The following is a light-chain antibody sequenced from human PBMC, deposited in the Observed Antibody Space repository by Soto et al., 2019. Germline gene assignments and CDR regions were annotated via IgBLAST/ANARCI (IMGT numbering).Light chain of an antibody. V-gene: IGLV2-8*01. Sequence: QPVLTQPPSASGSPGQSVTISCTGTSSDVAAYNYVSWYQQRPGKAPKLMIYEVTKRPSGVSDRFSGSKSGNTASLTVSGLQADDAADYYCSSYAGSNNLVFGGGTQLTVL. CDR2: EVT. J-gene: IGLJ2*01. CDR1: SSDVAAYNY. CDR3: SSYAGSNNLV.